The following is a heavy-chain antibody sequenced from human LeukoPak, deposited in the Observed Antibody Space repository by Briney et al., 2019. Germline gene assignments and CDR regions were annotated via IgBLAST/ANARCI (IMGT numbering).Heavy chain of an antibody. CDR3: ASSRTYYDFWSGYYPRRDAFDF. J-gene: IGHJ3*01. V-gene: IGHV3-21*01. CDR2: ISSSSSYI. D-gene: IGHD3-3*01. CDR1: GFTFSSYS. Sequence: GGSLRLTCAASGFTFSSYSMNWVRQAPGKGLEWVSSISSSSSYIYYADSVKGRFTISRDNAKNSLYLQMNSLRAEDTAVYYCASSRTYYDFWSGYYPRRDAFDFWGQGTMVTVSS.